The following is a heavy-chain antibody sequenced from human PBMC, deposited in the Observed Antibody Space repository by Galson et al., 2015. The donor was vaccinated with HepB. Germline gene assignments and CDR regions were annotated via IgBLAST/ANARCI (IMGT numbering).Heavy chain of an antibody. D-gene: IGHD3-22*01. CDR2: ISAYNGNT. CDR3: ARGGYYDSSGYFDY. J-gene: IGHJ4*02. V-gene: IGHV1-18*04. CDR1: GYTFTSYS. Sequence: VKVSCKASGYTFTSYSISWVRQAPGQGLEWMGWISAYNGNTNYAQKLQGRVTMTTDTSTSTAYMELRSLRSDDTAVYYCARGGYYDSSGYFDYWGQGTLVTVSS.